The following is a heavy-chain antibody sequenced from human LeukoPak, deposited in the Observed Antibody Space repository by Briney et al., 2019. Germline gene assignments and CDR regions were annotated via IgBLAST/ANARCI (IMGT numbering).Heavy chain of an antibody. CDR3: TIVLLWFGEFAGDAFDI. CDR1: GYTFTSYG. Sequence: AAVTVSCKCSGYTFTSYGISWVRQPPGQGLEWVGLISAYNGNTNYAQKLQGRVTMTTDTSTSTAYIELRSLRSDDSAVYYCTIVLLWFGEFAGDAFDIWGQGTMVTVSS. CDR2: ISAYNGNT. V-gene: IGHV1-18*01. J-gene: IGHJ3*02. D-gene: IGHD3-10*01.